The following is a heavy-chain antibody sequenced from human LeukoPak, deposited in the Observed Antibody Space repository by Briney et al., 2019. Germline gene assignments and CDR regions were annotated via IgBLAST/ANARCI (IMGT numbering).Heavy chain of an antibody. Sequence: PGGSLRLSCAASGFTISTYWMTWVRQAPGKGLEWVANTNQDGSEKKYVDSVKGRFTISRDNAQNSLYLQMNSLRAEDTAVYYCARHGSLTDYSYAMDVWGQGTTVTVSS. CDR1: GFTISTYW. CDR3: ARHGSLTDYSYAMDV. CDR2: TNQDGSEK. V-gene: IGHV3-7*01. D-gene: IGHD3-10*01. J-gene: IGHJ6*02.